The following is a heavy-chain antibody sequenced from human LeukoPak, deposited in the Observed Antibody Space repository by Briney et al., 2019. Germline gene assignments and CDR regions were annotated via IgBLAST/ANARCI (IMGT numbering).Heavy chain of an antibody. CDR2: VYYSGST. D-gene: IGHD3-10*01. Sequence: SETLALSCTVSGGPISTYLWSWIRQPPGKGLEWIGYVYYSGSTNYNPSLKSRVTMSVDTSKNQFSLKLTSVTAADTAVYYCARSALDTSASYYNPQLFDSWGQGTLVTVSS. CDR1: GGPISTYL. CDR3: ARSALDTSASYYNPQLFDS. J-gene: IGHJ4*02. V-gene: IGHV4-59*01.